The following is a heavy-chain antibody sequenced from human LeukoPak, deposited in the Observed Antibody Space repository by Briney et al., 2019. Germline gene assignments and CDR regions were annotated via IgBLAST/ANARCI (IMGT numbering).Heavy chain of an antibody. D-gene: IGHD4-17*01. Sequence: SETLSLTCTVSGGSISSYYWSWIRQAPGKGLEWIGYISSGNTNYNPSLKSRVTISVDTSKNQFSLSLNSVTAADTAVYYCARIDYGDYNFYYYYMDVWGEGTTVTVSS. J-gene: IGHJ6*03. V-gene: IGHV4-59*01. CDR3: ARIDYGDYNFYYYYMDV. CDR2: ISSGNT. CDR1: GGSISSYY.